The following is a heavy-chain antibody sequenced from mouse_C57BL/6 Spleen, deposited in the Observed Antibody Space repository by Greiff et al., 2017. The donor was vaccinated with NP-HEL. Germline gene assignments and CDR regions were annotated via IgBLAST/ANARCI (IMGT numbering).Heavy chain of an antibody. CDR1: GFNIKDDY. V-gene: IGHV14-4*01. CDR3: TKGSSWFAY. J-gene: IGHJ3*01. D-gene: IGHD3-2*02. Sequence: EVQLQQSGAELERPGASVKLSCTASGFNIKDDYMHWVKQRPEQGLEWIGWIDPENGDTEYASKFQGKATITADTSSNTAYLQLSSLTSEDTAVYYCTKGSSWFAYWGQGTLVTVSA. CDR2: IDPENGDT.